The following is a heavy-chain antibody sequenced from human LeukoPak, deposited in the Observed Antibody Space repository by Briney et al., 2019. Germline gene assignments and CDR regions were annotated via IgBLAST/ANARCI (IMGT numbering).Heavy chain of an antibody. V-gene: IGHV5-51*01. D-gene: IGHD2-2*01. CDR1: GYSFTTYW. Sequence: GESLKISCKGSGYSFTTYWIAWVRQMPGKGLEWMGIIYPGDSDTRYSPSFQGQVTISVDKSVSAAYLQWSSLKASDTAMYYCASPPTRECSSISCPLSYWGQGTLLTVSS. CDR3: ASPPTRECSSISCPLSY. J-gene: IGHJ4*02. CDR2: IYPGDSDT.